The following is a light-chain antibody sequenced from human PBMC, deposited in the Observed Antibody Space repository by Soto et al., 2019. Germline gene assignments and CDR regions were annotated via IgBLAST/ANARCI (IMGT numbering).Light chain of an antibody. CDR3: CSYAGGRSPYV. J-gene: IGLJ1*01. CDR2: EVS. V-gene: IGLV2-23*02. CDR1: TSDVGSYDL. Sequence: QSALTQPASVSGSPGQSITISCTGTTSDVGSYDLVSWYQQHPGKAPKIMIYEVSKRPSGDSNRFSGSRSGNTASLTISGLQAEGEADYYCCSYAGGRSPYVFGTGTKVTVL.